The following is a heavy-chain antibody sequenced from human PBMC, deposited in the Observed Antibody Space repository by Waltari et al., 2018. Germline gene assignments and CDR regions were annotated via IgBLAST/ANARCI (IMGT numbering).Heavy chain of an antibody. CDR2: VSGDSGYI. CDR3: AGIRRGFWFFDL. CDR1: GMTFTTYS. V-gene: IGHV3-48*04. J-gene: IGHJ2*01. Sequence: EVQLVESVGGLVQPGGSLRLSCAASGMTFTTYSMNWVRQAPGKGLEWISYVSGDSGYIYYADSVRGRFTISRDNAQNSMYLQMNNLRADDTAVYYCAGIRRGFWFFDLWGRGTLVTVSS. D-gene: IGHD3-10*01.